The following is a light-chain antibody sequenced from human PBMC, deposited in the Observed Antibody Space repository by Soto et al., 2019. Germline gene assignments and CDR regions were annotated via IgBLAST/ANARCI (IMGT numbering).Light chain of an antibody. J-gene: IGKJ1*01. CDR3: QQSYSTPRT. V-gene: IGKV1-39*01. CDR1: QSISSY. Sequence: DIQMTQSPSSLSASVRDRVTITCRASQSISSYLNWYQQKPGKAPKLLIYAASSLQSGVLSRFSGSGSGTDFTRTVSSLQPEDFATYFCQQSYSTPRTFGQGTKVEVK. CDR2: AAS.